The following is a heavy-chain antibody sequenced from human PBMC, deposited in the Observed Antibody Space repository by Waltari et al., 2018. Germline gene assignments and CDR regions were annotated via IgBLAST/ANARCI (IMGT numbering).Heavy chain of an antibody. CDR1: GGSISSSSYY. V-gene: IGHV4-39*01. CDR2: IYYSGST. D-gene: IGHD5-18*01. J-gene: IGHJ4*02. CDR3: AEGSRIQLRGCFDY. Sequence: QLQLQESGPGLVKPSETLSLTCTVSGGSISSSSYYWGWIRQPPGKGLEWIGCIYYSGSTHYNPSLKSRVTISVDTSKNQFSLKLSSVTAADTAVYYCAEGSRIQLRGCFDYWGQGTLVTVSS.